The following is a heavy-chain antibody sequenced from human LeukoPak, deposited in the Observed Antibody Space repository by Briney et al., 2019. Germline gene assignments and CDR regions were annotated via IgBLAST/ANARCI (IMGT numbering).Heavy chain of an antibody. D-gene: IGHD3-3*01. Sequence: GASVKVSCKASGYTFTSYGISWVRQAPGQGLEWMGWMNPNSGNTGYAQKFQGRVTITRNTSISTAYMELSSLRSEDTAVYYCARNGPVDFWSGYPYYYYYMDVWGKGTTVTVSS. J-gene: IGHJ6*03. CDR2: MNPNSGNT. V-gene: IGHV1-8*03. CDR3: ARNGPVDFWSGYPYYYYYMDV. CDR1: GYTFTSYG.